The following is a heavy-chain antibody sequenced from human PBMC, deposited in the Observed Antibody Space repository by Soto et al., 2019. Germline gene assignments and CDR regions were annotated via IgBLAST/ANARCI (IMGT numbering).Heavy chain of an antibody. J-gene: IGHJ3*02. D-gene: IGHD2-21*02. CDR2: IYYSGST. CDR1: GGSISSGGYY. V-gene: IGHV4-31*03. CDR3: ARAGNTYCGGDCYSDDAFDI. Sequence: QVQLQESGPGLVKPSQTLSLTCTVSGGSISSGGYYWSWIRQHPGKGLEWIGYIYYSGSTYYNPSLKSRVTISVEPSKNQFSLKLSSVTAADTAVYYCARAGNTYCGGDCYSDDAFDIWGQGTMVTVSS.